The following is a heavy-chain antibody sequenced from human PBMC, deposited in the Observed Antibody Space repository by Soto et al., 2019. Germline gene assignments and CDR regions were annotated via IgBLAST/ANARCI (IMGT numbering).Heavy chain of an antibody. CDR2: INTGRGYT. J-gene: IGHJ4*02. D-gene: IGHD2-8*02. Sequence: ASVKLYCTTSGYTFSNYAISWVRQAPGQWLEWMGWINTGRGYTNYAHDRVNMTKDASTYTAYLEVTSLRSDDTAIYYCARDRVYTGGSDADYSGQGTLVT. V-gene: IGHV1-18*01. CDR3: ARDRVYTGGSDADY. CDR1: GYTFSNYA.